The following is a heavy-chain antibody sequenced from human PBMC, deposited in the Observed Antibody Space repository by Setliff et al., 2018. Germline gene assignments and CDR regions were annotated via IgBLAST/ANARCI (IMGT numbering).Heavy chain of an antibody. CDR3: ARVAGYSSSWSLGDAFDI. D-gene: IGHD6-13*01. CDR2: ISRSSSYI. CDR1: GFTFSRYT. Sequence: GGSLRLSCAASGFTFSRYTINWVRQAPGKGLEWVSSISRSSSYIYYADSVKGRFTISRDNAKNSLYLQMNSLRADDTAVYYCARVAGYSSSWSLGDAFDIWGQGTMVTVSS. J-gene: IGHJ3*02. V-gene: IGHV3-21*01.